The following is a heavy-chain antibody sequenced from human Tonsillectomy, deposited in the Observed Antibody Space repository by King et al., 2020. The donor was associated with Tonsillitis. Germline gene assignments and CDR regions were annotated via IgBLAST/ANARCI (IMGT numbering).Heavy chain of an antibody. J-gene: IGHJ4*02. CDR3: ARDPLPWELLYYFDY. CDR2: ISYDGSNK. CDR1: GFTFSSYA. Sequence: VQLVESGGGVVQPGRSLRLSCAASGFTFSSYAMHWVRQAPGKGLEWVAVISYDGSNKYYADSVKGRFTISRDNSKNTLYLQMNSLRAEDTAVYYSARDPLPWELLYYFDYWGQGTLVTVSS. V-gene: IGHV3-30*04. D-gene: IGHD1-26*01.